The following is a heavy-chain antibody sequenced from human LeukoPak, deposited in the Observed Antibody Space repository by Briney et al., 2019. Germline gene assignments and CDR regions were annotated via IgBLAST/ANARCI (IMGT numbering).Heavy chain of an antibody. Sequence: SETLSLTCTVSGGSISSYYWSWIRQPPGKGLEWIGFIYYSGSTNYNPSLKSRVTISVDTSKNQFSLKLSSVTAADTAVYYCAVVMGAVDYWGQGTLVTVSS. J-gene: IGHJ4*02. CDR2: IYYSGST. D-gene: IGHD3-22*01. V-gene: IGHV4-59*01. CDR3: AVVMGAVDY. CDR1: GGSISSYY.